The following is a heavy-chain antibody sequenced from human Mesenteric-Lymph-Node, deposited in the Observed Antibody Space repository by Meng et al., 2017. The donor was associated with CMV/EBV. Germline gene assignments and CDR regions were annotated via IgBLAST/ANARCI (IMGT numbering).Heavy chain of an antibody. Sequence: GESLKISCAASGFTFSSYSMNWVRQAPGKGLEWVAVISYDGSNKYYADSVKGRFTISRDNSKNTLYLQMNSLRAEDTAVYYCVNLEMAALGSWGQGTLVTVSS. V-gene: IGHV3-30*03. CDR3: VNLEMAALGS. J-gene: IGHJ5*02. CDR2: ISYDGSNK. D-gene: IGHD5-24*01. CDR1: GFTFSSYS.